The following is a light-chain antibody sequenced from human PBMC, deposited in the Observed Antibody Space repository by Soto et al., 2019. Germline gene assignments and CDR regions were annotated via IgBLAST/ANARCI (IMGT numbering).Light chain of an antibody. CDR1: SGHSSYA. Sequence: QPVLTQSPSASASLGASVKLTCTLSSGHSSYAIAWHQQRPEKGPRYLMKLNSDGSHSKGDGIPDRFSGSSSGAERYLTISSLQSEDEADYYCQTWGTGIQVFGGGIKLTVL. V-gene: IGLV4-69*01. CDR3: QTWGTGIQV. CDR2: LNSDGSH. J-gene: IGLJ2*01.